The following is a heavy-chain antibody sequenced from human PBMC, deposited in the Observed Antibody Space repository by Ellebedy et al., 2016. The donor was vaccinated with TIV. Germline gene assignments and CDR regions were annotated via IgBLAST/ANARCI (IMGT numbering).Heavy chain of an antibody. CDR2: SRNKVNSYTT. CDR3: ARHPSVAGPGEV. CDR1: GFIFSDHY. V-gene: IGHV3-72*01. Sequence: GESLKISCEASGFIFSDHYIDWVRQAPGKGLEWVARSRNKVNSYTTEYAASVRGRFTVSRDDSKNSLYLQMNSLKTEDTGVYYCARHPSVAGPGEVWGLGTTVTVS. D-gene: IGHD6-19*01. J-gene: IGHJ6*02.